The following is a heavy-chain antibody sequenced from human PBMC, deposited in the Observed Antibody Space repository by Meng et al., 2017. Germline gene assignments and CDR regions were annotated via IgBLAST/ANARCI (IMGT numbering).Heavy chain of an antibody. CDR3: ARARDRGSYSTGLDY. V-gene: IGHV1-69*05. CDR2: IIPIFGTA. CDR1: GGTCSSYA. D-gene: IGHD1-26*01. J-gene: IGHJ4*02. Sequence: SVQISCKASGGTCSSYAISWVRQAPGQGLEWMGGIIPIFGTANYAQKFQGRGTITKDESPSAALRELGSMRSEDTAVNYCARARDRGSYSTGLDYLDQGTLVTVSS.